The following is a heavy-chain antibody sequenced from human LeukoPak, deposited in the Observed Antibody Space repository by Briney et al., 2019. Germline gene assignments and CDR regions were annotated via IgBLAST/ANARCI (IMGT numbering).Heavy chain of an antibody. CDR3: AKSLRGFRGYSYVHFDY. V-gene: IGHV3-9*01. J-gene: IGHJ4*02. CDR1: GFTFDDYA. Sequence: GGSLRLSCAASGFTFDDYAMHWVRQAPGKGLEWVSGISWNSGSIGYADSVRGRFTISRDNAKNSLYLRMNSLRAEDTALYYCAKSLRGFRGYSYVHFDYWGQGTLVTVSS. CDR2: ISWNSGSI. D-gene: IGHD5-18*01.